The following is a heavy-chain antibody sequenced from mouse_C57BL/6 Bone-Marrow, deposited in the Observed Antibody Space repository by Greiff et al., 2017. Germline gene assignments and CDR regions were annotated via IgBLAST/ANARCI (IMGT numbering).Heavy chain of an antibody. CDR1: GFTFSSYG. CDR3: ERQSESYYSNYVEV. V-gene: IGHV5-6*01. J-gene: IGHJ1*03. D-gene: IGHD2-5*01. CDR2: ISSGGSYT. Sequence: EVKLVESGGDLVKPGGSLKLSCAASGFTFSSYGMSWVRQTPDKRLEWVATISSGGSYTYYPDSVKGRFTISRENAKNTLYMQMSSLKSEDTAMYYCERQSESYYSNYVEVWGTGTTVTVAS.